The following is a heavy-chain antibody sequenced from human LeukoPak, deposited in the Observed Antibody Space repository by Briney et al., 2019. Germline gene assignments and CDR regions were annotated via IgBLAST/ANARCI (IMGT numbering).Heavy chain of an antibody. CDR2: INHDGSDK. J-gene: IGHJ4*02. D-gene: IGHD1-26*01. V-gene: IGHV3-7*04. CDR1: GFSFSTHW. CDR3: ARDMFSGCYSGVNY. Sequence: GGSLRLSCAASGFSFSTHWMNWIRQAPGRGLEWVANINHDGSDKYYVDSVKGRFTISRDNAKNSLYLQMNSLRAEDTAVYYCARDMFSGCYSGVNYWGQGILVTVSS.